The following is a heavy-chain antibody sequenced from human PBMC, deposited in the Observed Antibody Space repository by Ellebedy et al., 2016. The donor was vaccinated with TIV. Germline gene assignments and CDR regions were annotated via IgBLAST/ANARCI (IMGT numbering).Heavy chain of an antibody. CDR2: ISGSGGST. Sequence: GESLKISXAASGFTFSSYAMSWVRQAPGKGLEWVSAISGSGGSTYYADSVKGRFTISRDNSKNTLYLQMNSLRAEDTAVYYCAKNSGYSSGWYDYWGQGTLVTVSS. J-gene: IGHJ4*02. D-gene: IGHD6-19*01. CDR3: AKNSGYSSGWYDY. V-gene: IGHV3-23*01. CDR1: GFTFSSYA.